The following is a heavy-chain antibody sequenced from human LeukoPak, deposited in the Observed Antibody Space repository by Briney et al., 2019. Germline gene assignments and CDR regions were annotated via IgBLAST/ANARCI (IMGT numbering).Heavy chain of an antibody. V-gene: IGHV3-23*01. D-gene: IGHD3-10*01. CDR1: GFTFSSYG. J-gene: IGHJ4*02. CDR3: AKGHYYGSGSLDY. Sequence: GGSLRLSCAASGFTFSSYGMSWVRQAPGKGLEWVSAIGGRDGSTYYTDSVKGRFTISRDNSKNTLYVQMNSLRAEDTAVYYCAKGHYYGSGSLDYWGQGTLVTVSS. CDR2: IGGRDGST.